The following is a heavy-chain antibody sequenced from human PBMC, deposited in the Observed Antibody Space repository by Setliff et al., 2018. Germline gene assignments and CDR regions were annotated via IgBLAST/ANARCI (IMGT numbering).Heavy chain of an antibody. V-gene: IGHV1-69*05. J-gene: IGHJ6*03. CDR1: GDTFSSYG. D-gene: IGHD6-6*01. CDR2: TIPMFGTT. Sequence: GASVKVSCKASGDTFSSYGISWVRQAPGQGLEWMGGTIPMFGTTNYARKFQGRVTIITDESTSTAYMQLSSLGSEDTAVYYCVREGVHSRSSTDYRYYMDVWGKGTTVTVSS. CDR3: VREGVHSRSSTDYRYYMDV.